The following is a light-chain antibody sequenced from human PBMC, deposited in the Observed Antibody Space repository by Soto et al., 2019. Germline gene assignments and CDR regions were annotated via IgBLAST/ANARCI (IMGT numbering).Light chain of an antibody. CDR1: QSVSSS. Sequence: EIVLTQSPATLSLSPGERATLSCRASQSVSSSLAWYQQKPGQPPRLLFYDVSNRAAGIPARFSGSGSGTDFTLSISSLDPEDFAVYYCLQRSNWPLTFGGGTKVEIK. J-gene: IGKJ4*01. V-gene: IGKV3-11*01. CDR3: LQRSNWPLT. CDR2: DVS.